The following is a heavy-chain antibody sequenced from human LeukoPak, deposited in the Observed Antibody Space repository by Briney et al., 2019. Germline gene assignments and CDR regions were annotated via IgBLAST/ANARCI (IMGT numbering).Heavy chain of an antibody. CDR2: ISGSGGST. CDR1: GFTFSSYA. V-gene: IGHV3-23*01. Sequence: GGSLRLSCAASGFTFSSYAMSWVRQAPGKGLEWVSAISGSGGSTYYADSVKGRFTFSRDNSKNTLYLQMNSLRAEDTAVYYCAKGHYDFWSGYHQFNYYFDYWGQGTLVTVSS. J-gene: IGHJ4*02. D-gene: IGHD3-3*01. CDR3: AKGHYDFWSGYHQFNYYFDY.